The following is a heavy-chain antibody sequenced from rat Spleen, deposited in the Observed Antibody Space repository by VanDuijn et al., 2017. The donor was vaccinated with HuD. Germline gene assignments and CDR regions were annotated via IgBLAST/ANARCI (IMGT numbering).Heavy chain of an antibody. CDR1: GFTFSNYY. Sequence: EVQLVESGGDLVQPGRSLKLSCAASGFTFSNYYKAWVLQAPTTGLEWVATISYDGSSTYYRDSVKGRFTFSRDNAKSTLYLQVDSLRSEDTATYYCARQNWPYYFDYWGQGVMVTVSS. V-gene: IGHV5-29*01. CDR3: ARQNWPYYFDY. CDR2: ISYDGSST. D-gene: IGHD5-1*01. J-gene: IGHJ2*01.